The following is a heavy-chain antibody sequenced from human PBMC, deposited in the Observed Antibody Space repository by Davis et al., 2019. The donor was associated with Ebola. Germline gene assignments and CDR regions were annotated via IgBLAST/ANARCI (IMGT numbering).Heavy chain of an antibody. D-gene: IGHD3-22*01. Sequence: MPSETLSLTCAVSGGSISSSNWWSWVRQPPGKGLEWIGEIYHSGSTNYNPSLKSRVTISVDTSKNQFSLKLSSVTAADTAVYYCARETYYYDSSGYYRGSFDYWGQGTLVTVSS. CDR2: IYHSGST. CDR3: ARETYYYDSSGYYRGSFDY. J-gene: IGHJ4*02. CDR1: GGSISSSNW. V-gene: IGHV4-4*02.